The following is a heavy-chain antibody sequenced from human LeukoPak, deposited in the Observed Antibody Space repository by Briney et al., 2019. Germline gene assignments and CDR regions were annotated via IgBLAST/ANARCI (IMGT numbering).Heavy chain of an antibody. V-gene: IGHV3-23*01. D-gene: IGHD3-22*01. CDR2: ISGSGGST. J-gene: IGHJ4*02. CDR3: AKAGGPNYYYDSSGLAG. CDR1: GFTFSSYA. Sequence: PGGSLRLSCAASGFTFSSYAMSWVRQAPGKGLEWVSAISGSGGSTYYADSVKGRFTISRDNSKNTLYLQMNSLRAEDTAVYYCAKAGGPNYYYDSSGLAGWGQGTLVTVSS.